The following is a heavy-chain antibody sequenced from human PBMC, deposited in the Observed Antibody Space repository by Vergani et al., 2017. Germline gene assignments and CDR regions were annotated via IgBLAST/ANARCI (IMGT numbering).Heavy chain of an antibody. CDR3: ARDPSRRPFGSSGYYPLYYYGMDV. D-gene: IGHD3-22*01. CDR2: ISSSGSTI. CDR1: GFTFSDYY. J-gene: IGHJ6*02. Sequence: QVQLVESGGGLVKPGGSLRLSFAASGFTFSDYYMSWIRQAPGKGLEWVSYISSSGSTIYYADSVKGRFTISRDNAKNSLYLQMNSLRAEDTAVYYCARDPSRRPFGSSGYYPLYYYGMDVWGQGTTVTVSS. V-gene: IGHV3-11*01.